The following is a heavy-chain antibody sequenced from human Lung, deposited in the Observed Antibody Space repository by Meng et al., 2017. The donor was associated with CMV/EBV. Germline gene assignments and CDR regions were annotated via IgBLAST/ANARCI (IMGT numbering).Heavy chain of an antibody. V-gene: IGHV4-34*01. D-gene: IGHD3-16*01. CDR2: IDHSGST. Sequence: GSLRLXCTVYGGSLGDYFWTWIRQPPGKGLEWIGEIDHSGSTKYNPSLKSRATISDDASKNQPSLKLRSLTAADTAVYYCARMIMNNYDYHFAMDVWGQGTSVTVSS. CDR3: ARMIMNNYDYHFAMDV. CDR1: GGSLGDYF. J-gene: IGHJ6*02.